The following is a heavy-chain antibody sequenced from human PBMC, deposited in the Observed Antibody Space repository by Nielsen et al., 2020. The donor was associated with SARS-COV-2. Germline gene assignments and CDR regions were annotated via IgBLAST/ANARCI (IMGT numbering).Heavy chain of an antibody. CDR2: IKQDGSEK. J-gene: IGHJ3*02. V-gene: IGHV3-7*01. CDR3: ARDCSGYYYEGQPKDAFDI. CDR1: GFTFSSYW. D-gene: IGHD3-22*01. Sequence: GESLKISCAASGFTFSSYWMSWVRQAPGKGLEWVANIKQDGSEKYYVDSVKGRFTISRDNAKNSLYLQMNSLRAEDTAVYYCARDCSGYYYEGQPKDAFDIWGQGTMVTVSS.